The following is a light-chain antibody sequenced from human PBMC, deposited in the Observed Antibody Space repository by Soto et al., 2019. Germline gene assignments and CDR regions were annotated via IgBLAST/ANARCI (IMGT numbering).Light chain of an antibody. J-gene: IGKJ5*01. CDR3: QQYDTLPLT. CDR2: DSS. V-gene: IGKV1-33*01. Sequence: DIQMTQSPSSLSASVGDRVTIICQASQDITNYLNWYQQKPGKAPKLLIHDSSNLETGVPSRFSGSGSGTYFSFTISSPQPEDIATYYCQQYDTLPLTFGPGTRLEIK. CDR1: QDITNY.